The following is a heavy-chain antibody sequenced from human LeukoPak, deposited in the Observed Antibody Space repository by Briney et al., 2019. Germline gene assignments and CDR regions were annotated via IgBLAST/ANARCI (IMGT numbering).Heavy chain of an antibody. Sequence: GGSLRLSCAASGFTFSSYGMHWVRQAPGKGLEWVAVIWYDGSNKYYADSVKGRFTISRDNSKNTLYLQMNILRAEDTAVYYCARDPSEMSYDFWSGYYGHYYYYYMDVWGKGTTVTVSS. CDR2: IWYDGSNK. D-gene: IGHD3-3*01. CDR3: ARDPSEMSYDFWSGYYGHYYYYYMDV. V-gene: IGHV3-33*01. J-gene: IGHJ6*03. CDR1: GFTFSSYG.